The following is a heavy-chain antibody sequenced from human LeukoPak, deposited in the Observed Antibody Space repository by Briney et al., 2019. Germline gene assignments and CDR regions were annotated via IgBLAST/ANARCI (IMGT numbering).Heavy chain of an antibody. J-gene: IGHJ4*02. D-gene: IGHD1-26*01. V-gene: IGHV5-51*01. CDR3: ARRHGRSYYFDY. Sequence: GECLPISCKASGYSFTSYWISWVGQMPGKGLEWGGIIHPPDSDTRYSPSFQGQVTISADKSISTAYLQWTSLKASDTAMYYCARRHGRSYYFDYWGQGTLVTVSS. CDR2: IHPPDSDT. CDR1: GYSFTSYW.